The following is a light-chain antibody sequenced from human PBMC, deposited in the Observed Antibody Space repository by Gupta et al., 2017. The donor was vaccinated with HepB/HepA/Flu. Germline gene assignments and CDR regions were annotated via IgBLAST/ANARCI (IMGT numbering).Light chain of an antibody. Sequence: DIQMTQSPSTLSASVGDRVTITCRASQSVTNWLAWYQQKPGKAPNLLIYKASSLESGVPSRFSGSGSGKEFTLTISSLQPDDCATYYCQLYDGSPLTFGQGTKVEI. CDR1: QSVTNW. V-gene: IGKV1-5*03. CDR3: QLYDGSPLT. CDR2: KAS. J-gene: IGKJ1*01.